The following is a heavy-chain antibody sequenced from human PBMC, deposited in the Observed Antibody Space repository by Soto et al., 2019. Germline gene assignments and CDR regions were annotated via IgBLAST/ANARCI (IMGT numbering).Heavy chain of an antibody. D-gene: IGHD2-15*01. Sequence: SEDLSLTCSVSGDSIRKYYWGWIRQPPGKGLEWIGFFYHSGNTNYTPSLKSRVPISDETTKNQFSLKLSSVTAADTAVYYCARRDCSGGSGAFDYWGQG. J-gene: IGHJ4*02. CDR1: GDSIRKYY. CDR3: ARRDCSGGSGAFDY. CDR2: FYHSGNT. V-gene: IGHV4-59*01.